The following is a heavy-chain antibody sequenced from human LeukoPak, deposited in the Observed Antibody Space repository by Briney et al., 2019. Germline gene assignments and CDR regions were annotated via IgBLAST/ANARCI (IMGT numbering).Heavy chain of an antibody. CDR3: ATTATYMLGYSYRPYFDY. J-gene: IGHJ4*02. CDR1: GGSPSSYY. CDR2: IYYSGST. Sequence: SGTLSVTRTVSGGSPSSYYWSCIRHTPGEGVGWVGYIYYSGSTNYNPSLKSRVTISVDKSKNQFSLKLSSVTAADTAVYYCATTATYMLGYSYRPYFDYWGQGTLVTVSS. V-gene: IGHV4-59*12. D-gene: IGHD5-18*01.